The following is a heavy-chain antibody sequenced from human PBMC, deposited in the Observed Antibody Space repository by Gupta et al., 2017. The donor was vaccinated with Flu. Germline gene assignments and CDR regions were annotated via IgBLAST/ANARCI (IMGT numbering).Heavy chain of an antibody. J-gene: IGHJ4*02. V-gene: IGHV3-33*01. CDR2: IWYDGSNK. D-gene: IGHD1-7*01. Sequence: QVQLVESGGGVVQPGRSLRLSCAASGFTFSSYGMHWVRQAPGKGLEWVAVIWYDGSNKYYADSEKGRFTISRDNSKNTLYLQMNSLRAEDTAVYYCARGAGELLDYWGQGTLVTVSS. CDR1: GFTFSSYG. CDR3: ARGAGELLDY.